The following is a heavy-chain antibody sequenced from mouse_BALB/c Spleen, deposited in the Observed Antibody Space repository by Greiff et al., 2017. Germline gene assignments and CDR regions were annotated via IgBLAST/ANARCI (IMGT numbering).Heavy chain of an antibody. Sequence: EVMLVESGPGLVKPSQSLSLTCTVTGYSITSDYAWNWIRQFPGNKLEWMGYISYSGSTSYNPSLKSRISITRDTSKNQFFLQLNSVTTEDTATYYCASSSSGAMDYWGQGTSVTVSS. V-gene: IGHV3-2*02. D-gene: IGHD1-1*01. J-gene: IGHJ4*01. CDR2: ISYSGST. CDR1: GYSITSDYA. CDR3: ASSSSGAMDY.